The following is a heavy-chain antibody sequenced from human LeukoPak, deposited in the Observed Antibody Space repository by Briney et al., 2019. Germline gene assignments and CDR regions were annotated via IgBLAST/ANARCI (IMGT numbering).Heavy chain of an antibody. J-gene: IGHJ6*02. V-gene: IGHV3-21*01. D-gene: IGHD1-26*01. CDR1: GFTFSSYS. CDR2: ITSTSSYI. Sequence: PGGSLRLSCAASGFTFSSYSMNWVRQAPGKGLEWVSSITSTSSYIYYADSVKGRFTISRDNSKNTLYLQMNSLRAEDTAVYYCAKGSGSYYRYYYGMDVWGQGTTVTVSS. CDR3: AKGSGSYYRYYYGMDV.